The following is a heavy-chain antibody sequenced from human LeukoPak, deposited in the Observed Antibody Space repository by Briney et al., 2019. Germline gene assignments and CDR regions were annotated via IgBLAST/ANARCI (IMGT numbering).Heavy chain of an antibody. Sequence: GASVKVSCKASGYTFTGYYMHWVRRAPGQGLEWMGWINPNSGGTNYAQKFQGRVTMTRDTSISTAYMELSRLRSDDTAVYYCARVLNSSYYDFWSGYHNQNWFDPWGQGTLVTVSS. CDR2: INPNSGGT. V-gene: IGHV1-2*02. CDR3: ARVLNSSYYDFWSGYHNQNWFDP. D-gene: IGHD3-3*01. J-gene: IGHJ5*02. CDR1: GYTFTGYY.